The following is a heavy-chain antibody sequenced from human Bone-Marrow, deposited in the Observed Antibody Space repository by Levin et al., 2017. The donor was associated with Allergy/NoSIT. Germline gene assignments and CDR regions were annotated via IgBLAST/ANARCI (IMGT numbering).Heavy chain of an antibody. D-gene: IGHD1-26*01. J-gene: IGHJ4*02. Sequence: GGSLRLSCAASGFTFSNAWMSWVRQAPGKGLEWVGRIKSKTDGGTTDYAAPVKGRFTISRDDSKNTLYLQMNSLKTEDTAVYYCTTDRGELLTGDRGWGQGTLVTVSS. V-gene: IGHV3-15*01. CDR3: TTDRGELLTGDRG. CDR1: GFTFSNAW. CDR2: IKSKTDGGTT.